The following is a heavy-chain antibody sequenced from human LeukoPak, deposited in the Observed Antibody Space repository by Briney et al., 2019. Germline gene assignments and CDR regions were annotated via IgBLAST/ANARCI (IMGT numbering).Heavy chain of an antibody. CDR1: GGTFSSYA. J-gene: IGHJ4*02. V-gene: IGHV1-69*04. CDR2: IIPIFGIA. CDR3: ATAYVVSGDY. D-gene: IGHD2-21*01. Sequence: SVKVSCKASGGTFSSYAISWVRQAPGQGLEWMGRIIPIFGIANYAQKFQGRVTMTEDTSTDTAYMELSSLRSEDTAVYYCATAYVVSGDYWGQGTLVTVSS.